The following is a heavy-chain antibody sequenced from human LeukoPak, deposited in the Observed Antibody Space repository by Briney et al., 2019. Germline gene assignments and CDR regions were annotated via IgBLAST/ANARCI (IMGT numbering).Heavy chain of an antibody. CDR2: IRSTGDST. D-gene: IGHD2-15*01. Sequence: PGGSLRLSCAASGFTFSDTWMHWVRQAPGKGLEWVSSIRSTGDSTFYADSVKGRFTISRDNSKNTVYLLMNSLRTEDTAVYYCGRSRRINASLYYYMDVWGKGTTVTVSS. V-gene: IGHV3-23*01. J-gene: IGHJ6*03. CDR3: GRSRRINASLYYYMDV. CDR1: GFTFSDTW.